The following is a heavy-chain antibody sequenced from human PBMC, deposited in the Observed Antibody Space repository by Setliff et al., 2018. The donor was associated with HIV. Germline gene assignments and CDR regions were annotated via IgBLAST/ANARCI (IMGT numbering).Heavy chain of an antibody. CDR3: ARAALRYCTSTSCPRVDAFDI. CDR1: GFTFSDYY. J-gene: IGHJ3*02. CDR2: ISASSATK. D-gene: IGHD2-2*01. Sequence: LRLSCVASGFTFSDYYMIWIRQAPGQGLEWVSYISASSATKYYADSVKGRFTISRDNAKNSLYLQMNSVRADDTAVYYCARAALRYCTSTSCPRVDAFDIWGQGTMVTVSS. V-gene: IGHV3-11*01.